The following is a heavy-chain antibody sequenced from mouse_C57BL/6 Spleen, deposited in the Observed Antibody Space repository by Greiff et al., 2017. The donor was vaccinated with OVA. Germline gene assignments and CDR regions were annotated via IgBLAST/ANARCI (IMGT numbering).Heavy chain of an antibody. D-gene: IGHD1-1*01. Sequence: QVQLQQPGAELVKPGASVKLSCKASGYTFTSYWMQWVKQRPGQGLEWIGEIDPSDSYTYYTQKFKGKATLTVDTASSTAYMQLSSLTSEDAEVYFCATRAFYGSSPFAYWGQGTLVTVSA. CDR2: IDPSDSYT. V-gene: IGHV1-50*01. CDR1: GYTFTSYW. J-gene: IGHJ3*01. CDR3: ATRAFYGSSPFAY.